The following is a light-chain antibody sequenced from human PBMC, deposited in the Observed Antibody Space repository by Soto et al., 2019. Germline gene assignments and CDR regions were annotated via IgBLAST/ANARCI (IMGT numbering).Light chain of an antibody. CDR3: SSYTSSNTVV. CDR1: SSDVGGYNY. J-gene: IGLJ2*01. Sequence: QSALTQPASVSGSPGQSITISCTGTSSDVGGYNYVSWYQQHPGKAPKLMIYDVSNRPSGVSNRFSCSKSGNTASLTISGLQAEDESDYYCSSYTSSNTVVFGAGTKLTVL. V-gene: IGLV2-14*01. CDR2: DVS.